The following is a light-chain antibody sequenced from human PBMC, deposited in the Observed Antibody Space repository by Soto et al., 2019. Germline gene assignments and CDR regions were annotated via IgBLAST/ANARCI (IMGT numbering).Light chain of an antibody. CDR1: QSISSW. CDR2: KAS. J-gene: IGKJ1*01. Sequence: IQMTQSPSTLSASVGDRVTITCRARQSISSWLAWYQPKPGKAPKLLLYKASSLESGVPSRFSGGGSGTECTLTSSSLQPDEFATYYCQQDNSYPWTGGQGTRVQIK. CDR3: QQDNSYPWT. V-gene: IGKV1-5*03.